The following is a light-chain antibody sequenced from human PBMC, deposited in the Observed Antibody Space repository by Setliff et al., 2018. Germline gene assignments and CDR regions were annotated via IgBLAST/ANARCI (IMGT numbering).Light chain of an antibody. CDR2: AAS. CDR1: SSDIGGTNY. CDR3: CSYTNRATYV. Sequence: QSALAQPASVSGSLGQSITISCIGTSSDIGGTNYVSWYQQFPGEAPQLIIYAASDRPSGVSHRFSGSKSGNTASLTISGLQAEDEADYYCCSYTNRATYVFGTGTKVTLL. J-gene: IGLJ1*01. V-gene: IGLV2-14*03.